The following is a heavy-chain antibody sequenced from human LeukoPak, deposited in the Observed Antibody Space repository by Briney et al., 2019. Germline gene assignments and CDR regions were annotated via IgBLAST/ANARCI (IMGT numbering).Heavy chain of an antibody. V-gene: IGHV4-59*01. CDR2: IYYSGST. J-gene: IGHJ5*02. CDR3: ARGTGTVVPAAIDWFDP. CDR1: GGSISSYY. Sequence: KPSETLSLTCTVSGGSISSYYWSWIRQPPGKGLEWIGYIYYSGSTNYNPSLKSRVTISVDTSKTQFSLKLSSVTAADTAVYYCARGTGTVVPAAIDWFDPWGQGTLVTVSS. D-gene: IGHD2-2*02.